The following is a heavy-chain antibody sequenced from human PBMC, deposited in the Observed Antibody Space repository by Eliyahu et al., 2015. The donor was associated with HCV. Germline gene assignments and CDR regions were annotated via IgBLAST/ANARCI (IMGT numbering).Heavy chain of an antibody. CDR2: IHFSGGP. CDR3: ASGGGGIAVTGTGGWFDP. CDR1: GGSITTYY. D-gene: IGHD6-19*01. J-gene: IGHJ5*02. V-gene: IGHV4-59*01. Sequence: QVQLQESGPGLVKPSETLSLTCTVSGGSITTYYWSWIRQPPGKGLEWIGYIHFSGGPNYNPSLKSRVTISIDTSKNQFSLNLTSVTAADTAMYYCASGGGGIAVTGTGGWFDPWGQGTLVTVSS.